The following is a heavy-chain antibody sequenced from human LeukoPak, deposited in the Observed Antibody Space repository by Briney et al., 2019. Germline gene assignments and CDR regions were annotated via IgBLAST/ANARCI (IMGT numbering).Heavy chain of an antibody. CDR1: GGSFSGYY. V-gene: IGHV4-34*01. J-gene: IGHJ4*02. D-gene: IGHD1-14*01. Sequence: PSETLSLTCAVYGGSFSGYYWSWIRQPPGKGLEWIGEINHSGSTNYNPSLKSRVTISVDKSKNHFSLRLTSVTTADTAVYYCVRGGLAFGGNWGQGTLVTVSS. CDR3: VRGGLAFGGN. CDR2: INHSGST.